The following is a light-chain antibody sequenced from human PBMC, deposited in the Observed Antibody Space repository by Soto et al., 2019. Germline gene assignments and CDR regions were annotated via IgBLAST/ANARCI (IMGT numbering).Light chain of an antibody. V-gene: IGLV1-51*01. J-gene: IGLJ2*01. CDR3: GTWDSSLSVVL. CDR1: SSNIGHNY. Sequence: QSVLTQPPSVSAAPGQRVTISCSGSSSNIGHNYVSWHQQVPGTAPKLLIYDNTKRPSGIPDRFSGSKSGTSATLGITGLQTGDEADYFCGTWDSSLSVVLFGGGTKVTVL. CDR2: DNT.